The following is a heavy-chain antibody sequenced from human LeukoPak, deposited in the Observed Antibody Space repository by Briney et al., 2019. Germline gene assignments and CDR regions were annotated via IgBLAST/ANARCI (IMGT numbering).Heavy chain of an antibody. D-gene: IGHD6-13*01. CDR3: ARGGGSSSWYQLDY. Sequence: GTSLRLSCAASGFTFSNYGMHWVRQAPGKGLEWVAVIWHDGSNEYYADSVRGRFTISRDNAKNSLYLQMNSLRAEDTAVYYCARGGGSSSWYQLDYWGQGTLVTVSS. CDR1: GFTFSNYG. CDR2: IWHDGSNE. V-gene: IGHV3-33*01. J-gene: IGHJ4*02.